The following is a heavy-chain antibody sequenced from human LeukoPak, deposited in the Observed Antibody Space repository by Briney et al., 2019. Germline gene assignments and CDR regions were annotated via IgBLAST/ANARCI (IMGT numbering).Heavy chain of an antibody. CDR3: ARVFVPRGGNSEVGFDY. J-gene: IGHJ4*02. CDR1: GFSFTTYW. V-gene: IGHV3-7*01. CDR2: IKQDGTEK. Sequence: PGGSLRLSCAASGFSFTTYWMSWVRQAPGKGLEWVANIKQDGTEKYYVDSVKGRFTISRDNAKNSLYLQMNSLRAEDTAVYYCARVFVPRGGNSEVGFDYWGQGTLVTVSS. D-gene: IGHD4-23*01.